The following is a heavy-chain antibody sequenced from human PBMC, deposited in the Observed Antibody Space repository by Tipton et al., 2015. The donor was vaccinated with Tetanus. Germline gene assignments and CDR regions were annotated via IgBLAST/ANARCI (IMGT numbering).Heavy chain of an antibody. D-gene: IGHD3-10*01. J-gene: IGHJ4*02. CDR2: ISGTGTTV. V-gene: IGHV3-48*02. Sequence: SLRLSCAASGFTFSSYNMNWVRQAPGKGLEWVSHISGTGTTVDYADSVKGRFTISRDNSRNSLYLQMSSLRDDDTAMYYCVRDDSGRGLDYWGKGTLVTVSS. CDR1: GFTFSSYN. CDR3: VRDDSGRGLDY.